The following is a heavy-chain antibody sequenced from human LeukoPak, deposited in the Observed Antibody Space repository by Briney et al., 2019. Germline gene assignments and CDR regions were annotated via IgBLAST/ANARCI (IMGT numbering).Heavy chain of an antibody. V-gene: IGHV3-74*01. CDR2: INGDGSST. Sequence: GRSLRLSCAASGFTFSTYWMHWVRQAPGKGLVWVSRINGDGSSTTYADSVKGRFTISRDNAKNTLYLQMNSLRAEDTAVYYCARDHYDSRGYENSFDYWGQGTLVTVSS. CDR3: ARDHYDSRGYENSFDY. CDR1: GFTFSTYW. D-gene: IGHD3-22*01. J-gene: IGHJ4*02.